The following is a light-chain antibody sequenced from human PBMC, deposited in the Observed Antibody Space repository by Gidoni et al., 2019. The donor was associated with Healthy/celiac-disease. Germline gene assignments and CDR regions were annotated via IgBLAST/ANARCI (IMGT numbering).Light chain of an antibody. V-gene: IGKV3-15*01. CDR2: GAS. CDR1: QSVSSN. CDR3: QQYNNWPPYT. Sequence: IVMTQSPATLSVSPGESATLSCRASQSVSSNLAWYQQKPGQAPRLLIYGASTRATGIPARFSGSGSGTEFTLTISSLQSEDCAVYYCQQYNNWPPYTFGQGTKLEIK. J-gene: IGKJ2*01.